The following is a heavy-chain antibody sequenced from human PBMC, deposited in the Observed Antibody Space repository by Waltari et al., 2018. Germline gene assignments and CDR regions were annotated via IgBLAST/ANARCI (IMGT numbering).Heavy chain of an antibody. CDR3: ARRSRDSSGHFYSDY. Sequence: LQLQESGPGLVKPSETLSLTCTVSGASITRTPYSWAWLRPPPGEGLEWIATNSYGGSTYYKPSLKSRVTISIDTSKNHYSLVLTSVTAADTAVYYCARRSRDSSGHFYSDYWGQGTLVAVSS. V-gene: IGHV4-39*02. J-gene: IGHJ4*02. D-gene: IGHD3-22*01. CDR2: NSYGGST. CDR1: GASITRTPYS.